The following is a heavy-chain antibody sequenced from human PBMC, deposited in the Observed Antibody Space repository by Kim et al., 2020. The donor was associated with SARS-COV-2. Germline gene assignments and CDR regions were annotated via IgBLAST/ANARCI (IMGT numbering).Heavy chain of an antibody. D-gene: IGHD3-16*01. V-gene: IGHV3-23*05. CDR2: T. J-gene: IGHJ4*02. CDR3: AKATGWGRYDY. Sequence: TYYADSVKGRFTISRDNSKNTLYLQMNSLRAEDTAIYYCAKATGWGRYDYWGQGTLVTVSS.